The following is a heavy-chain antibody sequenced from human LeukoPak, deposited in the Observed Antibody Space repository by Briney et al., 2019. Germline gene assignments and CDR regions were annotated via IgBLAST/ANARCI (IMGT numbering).Heavy chain of an antibody. V-gene: IGHV3-21*01. J-gene: IGHJ4*02. CDR3: ARESEMLGYGDYGVDC. D-gene: IGHD4-17*01. CDR2: ISSSSSYI. Sequence: GGSLRLSCAASGFTFSSYSMNWVRQAPGKGLEWVSSISSSSSYIYYADSVKGRFTISRDNAKNSLYLQMNSLRAEDTAVYYCARESEMLGYGDYGVDCWGQGTLVTVSS. CDR1: GFTFSSYS.